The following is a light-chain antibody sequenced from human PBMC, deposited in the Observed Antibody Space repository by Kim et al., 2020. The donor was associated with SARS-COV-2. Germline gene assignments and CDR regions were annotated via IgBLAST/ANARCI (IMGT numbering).Light chain of an antibody. CDR1: QDISTY. Sequence: DIQMTQSPSSLSASVGDRVTITCRASQDISTYLNWYQQKPGKAPNLLIYAASSLQTGVPSRFTGSGSETDFTLTISSLQPEDVATYYCQKTYSASRTFGEGTKVDIK. CDR3: QKTYSASRT. J-gene: IGKJ1*01. V-gene: IGKV1-39*01. CDR2: AAS.